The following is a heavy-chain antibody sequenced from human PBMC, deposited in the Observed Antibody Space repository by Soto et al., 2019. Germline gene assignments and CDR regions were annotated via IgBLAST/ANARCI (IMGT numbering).Heavy chain of an antibody. CDR2: AYYRSKWSN. V-gene: IGHV6-1*01. J-gene: IGHJ5*02. Sequence: PSQTLSLTCAISGDSVYRNGAAWNWIRQSPSRGLESLGRAYYRSKWSNDYAPSVKSRITINPDTSKNQFSLQLNSVTAEDTAVYYCARPQSSGYSNYGSVWFDPWGQGTLVTVSS. CDR1: GDSVYRNGAA. D-gene: IGHD4-4*01. CDR3: ARPQSSGYSNYGSVWFDP.